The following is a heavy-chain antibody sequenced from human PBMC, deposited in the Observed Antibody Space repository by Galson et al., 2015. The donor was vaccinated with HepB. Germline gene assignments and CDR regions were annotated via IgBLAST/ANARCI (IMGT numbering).Heavy chain of an antibody. CDR1: KFIFSSYW. D-gene: IGHD6-13*01. Sequence: SLRLSCAASKFIFSSYWMRWVRQAPGKGLEWVANIKQDGSEKYYVDSVKGRFTISRDNAKNSLFLQMNSLRAEDTAVYYCARVSYSSWSYYFYYGMDVWGQGTTVTVSS. J-gene: IGHJ6*02. CDR3: ARVSYSSWSYYFYYGMDV. V-gene: IGHV3-7*01. CDR2: IKQDGSEK.